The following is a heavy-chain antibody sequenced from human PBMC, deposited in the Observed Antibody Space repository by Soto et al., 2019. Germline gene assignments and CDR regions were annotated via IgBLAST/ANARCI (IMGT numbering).Heavy chain of an antibody. Sequence: QVQLVQSGAEVKKPGASVKVSCKASGYTFTSYYMHWVRQAPGQGLEWMGRINPSGGSTSYAQKFQGRVTMTRDTSTSTVYMELSSLRSEDTAVYYCARDCSGGSCYSNFDYWGQGTLVTVSS. V-gene: IGHV1-46*03. CDR2: INPSGGST. J-gene: IGHJ4*02. CDR1: GYTFTSYY. CDR3: ARDCSGGSCYSNFDY. D-gene: IGHD2-15*01.